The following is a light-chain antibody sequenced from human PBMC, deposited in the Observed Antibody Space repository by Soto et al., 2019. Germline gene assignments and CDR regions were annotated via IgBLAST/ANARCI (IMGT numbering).Light chain of an antibody. CDR1: QSIGLA. CDR3: LQDYNYPLT. J-gene: IGKJ4*01. Sequence: EIVLTQSPATLSLSPGERATLSCRASQSIGLAIAWYQHKPGQAPRLLIFDASQRATGIPARFRGSGSGTDFTLTISSLQPEDFATYYCLQDYNYPLTFGGGTKV. V-gene: IGKV3-11*01. CDR2: DAS.